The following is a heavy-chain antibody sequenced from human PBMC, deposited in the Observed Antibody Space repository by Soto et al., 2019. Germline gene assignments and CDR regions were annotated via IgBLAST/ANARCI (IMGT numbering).Heavy chain of an antibody. CDR2: ISGSGGST. V-gene: IGHV3-23*01. CDR3: AKAVVVVPAAIGWFDP. CDR1: GFTFSSYA. D-gene: IGHD2-2*01. Sequence: EVQLLESGGGLVQPGGSLRLSCAASGFTFSSYAMSWVRQAPGKGLEWVSAISGSGGSTYCADSVKGRFTISRDNSKNTLYLQMNSLRAEDTAVYYCAKAVVVVPAAIGWFDPWGQGTLVTVSS. J-gene: IGHJ5*02.